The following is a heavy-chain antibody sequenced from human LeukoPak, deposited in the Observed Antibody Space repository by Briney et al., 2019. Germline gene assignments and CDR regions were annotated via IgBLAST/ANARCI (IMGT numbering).Heavy chain of an antibody. D-gene: IGHD4-23*01. CDR1: GGSISSNDYY. CDR2: IHYSGCT. Sequence: SETLSLTCTVSGGSISSNDYYWGWIRQPPGKGLEWIGSIHYSGCTHYNSSLMSRVTISEDTSKNQFSLRLSSVTAADTAVYYCASPVVTPAFDIWGQGTMVTVSS. J-gene: IGHJ3*02. CDR3: ASPVVTPAFDI. V-gene: IGHV4-39*01.